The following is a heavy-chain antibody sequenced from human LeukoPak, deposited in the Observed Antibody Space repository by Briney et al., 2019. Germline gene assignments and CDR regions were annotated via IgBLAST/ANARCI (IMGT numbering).Heavy chain of an antibody. V-gene: IGHV3-38-3*01. CDR2: ISGGST. D-gene: IGHD4-17*01. J-gene: IGHJ6*02. CDR1: GFTVSRNE. CDR3: AKDRLTRFGDYDPYYYGMDV. Sequence: GGSLRLSCAASGFTVSRNEMSWVRQAPGKGLEWVSSISGGSTYYADSRKGRFTISRDNSRNSLYLQMNSLRTEDSALYYCAKDRLTRFGDYDPYYYGMDVWGQGTTVTVSS.